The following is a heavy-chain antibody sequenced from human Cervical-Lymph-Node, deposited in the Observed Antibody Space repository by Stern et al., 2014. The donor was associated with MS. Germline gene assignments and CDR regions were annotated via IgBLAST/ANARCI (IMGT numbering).Heavy chain of an antibody. CDR3: ATTRWDLFTWNWFDP. J-gene: IGHJ5*02. D-gene: IGHD1-26*01. CDR2: IHDSGST. Sequence: QVQLVESGPGLVKPSQTLSLTCTVSGGSISSSGYYWSWIRQPADKGLEWIGRIHDSGSTYYNPSLKSRVTLSMDTVKHPFSLRLPSVTAADTAVYYCATTRWDLFTWNWFDPWGQGTLVTVSS. V-gene: IGHV4-61*02. CDR1: GGSISSSGYY.